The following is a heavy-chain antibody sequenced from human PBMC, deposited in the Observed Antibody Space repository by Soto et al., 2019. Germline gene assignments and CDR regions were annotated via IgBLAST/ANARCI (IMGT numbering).Heavy chain of an antibody. CDR3: ARDRGYDAHDFYYDAMDV. CDR1: GFTFRTYT. D-gene: IGHD2-15*01. V-gene: IGHV3-21*01. Sequence: GGSLRLSCISSGFTFRTYTMNWVRQAPGKGLEWVSGIRGFSPYTFYAESVKGRFTISRDNAKNSMFLQMNSLRAEDTAVYYCARDRGYDAHDFYYDAMDVWGQGTTVTVSS. J-gene: IGHJ6*02. CDR2: IRGFSPYT.